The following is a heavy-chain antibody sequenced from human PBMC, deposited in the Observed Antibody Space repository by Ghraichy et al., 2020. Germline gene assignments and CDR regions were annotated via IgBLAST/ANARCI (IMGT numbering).Heavy chain of an antibody. CDR1: GGSVSSTTFY. J-gene: IGHJ5*02. Sequence: ETLSLTCTVSGGSVSSTTFYWSWIRQPPGKGLEWIGYIYHSGSTFYNPSLQSRVAISIDTSKSQFSLSLSSVTAADTAVYYCARLSVSPNWFDPWGQGTLVTVSS. CDR3: ARLSVSPNWFDP. CDR2: IYHSGST. V-gene: IGHV4-61*01.